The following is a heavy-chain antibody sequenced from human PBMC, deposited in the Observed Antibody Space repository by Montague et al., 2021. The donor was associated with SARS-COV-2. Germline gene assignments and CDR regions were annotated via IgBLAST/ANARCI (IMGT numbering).Heavy chain of an antibody. J-gene: IGHJ3*02. Sequence: SLSLSFSASGFTFSSFAMTWVRQAPGKGLEWVSHISDSGRTTYYADSVKGRFTVSRDNSKNTVYLQMNSLRGEDTAAYFCARDRPNCDDGGGYVLKADAFGIWGRGTMVTVSS. D-gene: IGHD3-22*01. V-gene: IGHV3-23*01. CDR1: GFTFSSFA. CDR3: ARDRPNCDDGGGYVLKADAFGI. CDR2: ISDSGRTT.